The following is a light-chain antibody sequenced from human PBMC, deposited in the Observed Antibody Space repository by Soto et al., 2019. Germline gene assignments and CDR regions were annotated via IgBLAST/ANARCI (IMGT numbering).Light chain of an antibody. CDR3: QHYVTSPLT. V-gene: IGKV3-20*01. J-gene: IGKJ4*01. CDR1: QTIGSS. Sequence: IVLTQSPDTLSLSPGERATLSCRTSQTIGSSLAWYQHKPGQAPRLLIYGAFSRATGIPDRFSGSGSATDFTLTISRLEPVDFAVYFCQHYVTSPLTFGGGTKVEIK. CDR2: GAF.